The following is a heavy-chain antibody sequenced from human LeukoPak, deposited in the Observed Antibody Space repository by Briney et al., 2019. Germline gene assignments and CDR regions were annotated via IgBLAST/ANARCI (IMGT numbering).Heavy chain of an antibody. CDR2: ISAYNGNT. D-gene: IGHD1-26*01. V-gene: IGHV1-18*01. Sequence: ASVKVSCKASGYTFTRYGISWVRPAPGQGLEWMGWISAYNGNTNYAQKLQGRVTLTTDTSTSTAYMELRRLRSDDTGVYYCARGSVPFFEGFDYWGRGTLVTVSS. J-gene: IGHJ4*02. CDR3: ARGSVPFFEGFDY. CDR1: GYTFTRYG.